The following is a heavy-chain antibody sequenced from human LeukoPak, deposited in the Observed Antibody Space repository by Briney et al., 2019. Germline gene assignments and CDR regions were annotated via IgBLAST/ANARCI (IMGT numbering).Heavy chain of an antibody. CDR1: GFTFSTSA. CDR2: ISESGGST. J-gene: IGHJ4*02. V-gene: IGHV3-23*01. CDR3: AKGSF. D-gene: IGHD3-10*01. Sequence: GGSLRLSCVVSGFTFSTSAMSWVRQAPGKGLEWVPGISESGGSTYYADSVKGRFTSSRDNSKNTLYLQMNNLRAEDTAAYYCAKGSFWGQGTLVTVSS.